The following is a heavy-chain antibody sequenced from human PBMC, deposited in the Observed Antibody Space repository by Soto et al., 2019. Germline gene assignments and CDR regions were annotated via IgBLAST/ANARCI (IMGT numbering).Heavy chain of an antibody. Sequence: PGGSLRLSCAASGFTLSTYDMHWVRQGTGKGLEWVAALSYAGDTYYPGSVKGRFTVSRESAKNSLYLQMNSLTAEDTAVYYCAKDLNYECYFDYWGQGTLVTVSS. D-gene: IGHD1-7*01. CDR2: LSYAGDT. CDR3: AKDLNYECYFDY. J-gene: IGHJ4*02. V-gene: IGHV3-13*01. CDR1: GFTLSTYD.